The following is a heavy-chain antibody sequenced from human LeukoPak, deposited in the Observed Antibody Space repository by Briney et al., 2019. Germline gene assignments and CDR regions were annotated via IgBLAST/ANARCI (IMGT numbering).Heavy chain of an antibody. V-gene: IGHV1-58*01. CDR2: IVVGSGNT. J-gene: IGHJ3*02. CDR3: AAGYYYDSSGLPTDI. D-gene: IGHD3-22*01. CDR1: GFTFTSSA. Sequence: SVKVSCKASGFTFTSSAAQWVRQARGQRLEWIGWIVVGSGNTNYAQKFQERVTITRDMSTSTAYMELSSLRSEDTAVYYCAAGYYYDSSGLPTDIWGQGTMVTVSS.